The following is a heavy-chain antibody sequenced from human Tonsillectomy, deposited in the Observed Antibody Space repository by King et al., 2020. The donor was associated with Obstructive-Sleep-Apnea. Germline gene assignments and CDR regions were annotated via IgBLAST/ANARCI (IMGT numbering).Heavy chain of an antibody. V-gene: IGHV3-7*03. CDR1: GFTFSSYW. J-gene: IGHJ3*02. Sequence: VQLVESGGGLVQPGGSLRLSCAASGFTFSSYWLTWVRQAPGKGLEWVASIKQDGSEKYYVDSVKGRFTISRDNATNSLYLQMNSLRAEDTAVYYCARAQIDYYDTSGYYPNDAFDIWGQGTVVTVSS. D-gene: IGHD3-22*01. CDR2: IKQDGSEK. CDR3: ARAQIDYYDTSGYYPNDAFDI.